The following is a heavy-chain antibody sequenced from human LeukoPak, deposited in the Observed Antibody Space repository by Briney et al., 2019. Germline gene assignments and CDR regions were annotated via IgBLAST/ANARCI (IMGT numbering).Heavy chain of an antibody. J-gene: IGHJ4*02. CDR3: GKDPDYGDPY. D-gene: IGHD4/OR15-4a*01. CDR1: GFSFSDSY. V-gene: IGHV3-11*01. CDR2: ITSSGTTT. Sequence: GGSLRLSCSASGFSFSDSYMSWFRLSPEKGLEWIAYITSSGTTTEYADSVKGRFTISRVNAKNSLYLQMNSLRPEDTAVYYCGKDPDYGDPYWGQGTLVTVSS.